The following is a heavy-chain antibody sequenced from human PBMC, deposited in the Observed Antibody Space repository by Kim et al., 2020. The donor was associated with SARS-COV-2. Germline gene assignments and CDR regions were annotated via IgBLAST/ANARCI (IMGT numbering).Heavy chain of an antibody. Sequence: GGSLRLSCAVSGFNFNNFWMNWIRQAPGKGPEWVANINRDGGEKYYADSVKGRFTISRDNVRNILHLQMDNLRHDDTAVYYCAASEVLVGTRFFDPWGQGDLVTVSS. J-gene: IGHJ5*02. D-gene: IGHD6-19*01. V-gene: IGHV3-7*01. CDR2: INRDGGEK. CDR3: AASEVLVGTRFFDP. CDR1: GFNFNNFW.